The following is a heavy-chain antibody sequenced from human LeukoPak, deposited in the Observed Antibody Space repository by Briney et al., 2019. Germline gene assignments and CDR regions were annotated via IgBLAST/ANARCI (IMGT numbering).Heavy chain of an antibody. CDR1: GYTFTSYY. CDR2: IIPILGIA. CDR3: ARELELRSLYYYYGMDV. V-gene: IGHV1-69*04. J-gene: IGHJ6*02. Sequence: GASVKVSCKASGYTFTSYYMHWVRQAPGQGLEWMGRIIPILGIANYAQKFQGRVTITADKSTSTAYMELSSLRSEDTAVYYCARELELRSLYYYYGMDVWGQGTTVTVSS. D-gene: IGHD1-7*01.